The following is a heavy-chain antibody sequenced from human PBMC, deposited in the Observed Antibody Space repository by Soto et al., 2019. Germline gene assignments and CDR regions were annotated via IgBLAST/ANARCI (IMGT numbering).Heavy chain of an antibody. D-gene: IGHD4-17*01. V-gene: IGHV1-18*01. CDR2: ISAYNGNT. J-gene: IGHJ4*02. Sequence: ASMKVSCKASGYTFTSYGISWVRQAPGQGLEWMGWISAYNGNTNYAQKLQGRVTMTTDTSTSTAYMELRSLRSDDTAVYYCARYDYGDYYFDYWGQGTLVTVSS. CDR1: GYTFTSYG. CDR3: ARYDYGDYYFDY.